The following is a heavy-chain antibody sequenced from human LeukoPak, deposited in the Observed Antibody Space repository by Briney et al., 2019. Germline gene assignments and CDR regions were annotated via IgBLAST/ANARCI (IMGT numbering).Heavy chain of an antibody. CDR1: GFTFDDYG. CDR2: INWNGGST. Sequence: GGSLRLSCAASGFTFDDYGMSWVRQAPGKGLEWVSGINWNGGSTGYADSVRGRFTISRDNARNSLYLQMDSLRAEDTAVYYCARERKYYYMDLWGKGTTVTVS. D-gene: IGHD2/OR15-2a*01. CDR3: ARERKYYYMDL. J-gene: IGHJ6*03. V-gene: IGHV3-20*04.